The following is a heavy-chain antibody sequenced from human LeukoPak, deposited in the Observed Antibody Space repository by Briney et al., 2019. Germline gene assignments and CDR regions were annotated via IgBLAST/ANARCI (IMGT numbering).Heavy chain of an antibody. CDR3: GRDRHWNQGNFDY. J-gene: IGHJ4*02. D-gene: IGHD1-1*01. Sequence: VASVKVSCKAFGYTITGYYIHWVRQAPGQGLEWMGWINPNNGGTNSAQKFQGRVTMTRDTSIGTAYMELNRLTYDDTAVYYCGRDRHWNQGNFDYWGQGTLVTVSS. CDR1: GYTITGYY. CDR2: INPNNGGT. V-gene: IGHV1-2*02.